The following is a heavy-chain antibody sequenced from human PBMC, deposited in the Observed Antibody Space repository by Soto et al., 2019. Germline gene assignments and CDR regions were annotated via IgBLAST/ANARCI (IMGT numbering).Heavy chain of an antibody. CDR1: GGSISSSSYY. V-gene: IGHV4-39*01. J-gene: IGHJ5*02. CDR2: IYYSGST. Sequence: SETLSLTCTVSGGSISSSSYYWGWIRQPPGKGLEWIGSIYYSGSTYYNPSLKSRVTISVDTSKNQFSLKLSSVTAADTAVYYCASQTLNWFDPWGQGTLVTVSS. CDR3: ASQTLNWFDP.